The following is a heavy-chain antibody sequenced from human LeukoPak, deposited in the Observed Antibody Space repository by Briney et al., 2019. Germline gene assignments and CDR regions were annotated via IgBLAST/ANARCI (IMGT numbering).Heavy chain of an antibody. CDR3: ARGRSTYYYGSGVDAFDI. V-gene: IGHV3-20*04. CDR1: GXTFDDHG. J-gene: IGHJ3*02. CDR2: INWNGGST. D-gene: IGHD3-10*01. Sequence: GGSLRLSCAASGXTFDDHGMSWVRQAPGKGLEWVSGINWNGGSTGYADSVKGRFTISRDNAKKSLYLQMNSLSVEDTALYYCARGRSTYYYGSGVDAFDIWGQGTMVTVSS.